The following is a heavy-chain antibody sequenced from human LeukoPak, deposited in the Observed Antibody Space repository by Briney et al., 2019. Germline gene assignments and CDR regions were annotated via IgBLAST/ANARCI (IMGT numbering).Heavy chain of an antibody. D-gene: IGHD2-2*02. V-gene: IGHV1-69*10. J-gene: IGHJ6*02. Sequence: SVKVSFKSSGGTFSIYAISWVRQPPGQGLEWMGGIIPNLGIANNAQKFQGRVTITTDKYTTTAYMELSSRRSEDTALYYCARDSYSAAAIRSHGMDVWGQGTTVTVSS. CDR3: ARDSYSAAAIRSHGMDV. CDR2: IIPNLGIA. CDR1: GGTFSIYA.